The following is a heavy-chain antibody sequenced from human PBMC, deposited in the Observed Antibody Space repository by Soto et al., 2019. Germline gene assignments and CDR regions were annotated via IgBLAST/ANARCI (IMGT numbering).Heavy chain of an antibody. CDR1: GGSFSGYY. CDR3: ARGIATYYYFDY. V-gene: IGHV4-34*01. J-gene: IGHJ4*02. CDR2: INHSGST. Sequence: SETLSLTCAVYGGSFSGYYWSWIRQPPGKGLEWIGEINHSGSTNYNPSLKSRVTISVDTSKNQFSLKLSSVTAADTAVYYCARGIATYYYFDYWGQGTLVTVSS. D-gene: IGHD6-13*01.